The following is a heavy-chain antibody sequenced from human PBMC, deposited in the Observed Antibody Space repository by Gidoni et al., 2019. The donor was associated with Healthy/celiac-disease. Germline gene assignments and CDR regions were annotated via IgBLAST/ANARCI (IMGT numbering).Heavy chain of an antibody. Sequence: QVQLVESGGGVVQPGRARRLSCAASGCTFSSYGMPWVRQAPGKGLEWVAVIWYDGSNNYYADSVQGRFTISRDNSKNTLYLQMNSLRAEDTAVYYCARDQYRWSGVGGQYYYYGMDVWGQGTTFTVSS. CDR1: GCTFSSYG. CDR2: IWYDGSNN. J-gene: IGHJ6*02. CDR3: ARDQYRWSGVGGQYYYYGMDV. D-gene: IGHD2-2*01. V-gene: IGHV3-33*01.